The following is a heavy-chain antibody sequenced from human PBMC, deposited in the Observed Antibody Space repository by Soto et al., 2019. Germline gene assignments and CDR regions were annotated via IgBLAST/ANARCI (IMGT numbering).Heavy chain of an antibody. CDR1: GFTFSSYG. CDR2: ISYDGSNK. V-gene: IGHV3-30*18. Sequence: GGSLRLSCAASGFTFSSYGMHWVRQAPGKGLEWVAVISYDGSNKYYADSVKGRFTISRENSKNTLYLQMNSLRAEDTAVYYCAKSWVDYGGGYYFDYWGQGTLVTVSS. J-gene: IGHJ4*02. D-gene: IGHD4-17*01. CDR3: AKSWVDYGGGYYFDY.